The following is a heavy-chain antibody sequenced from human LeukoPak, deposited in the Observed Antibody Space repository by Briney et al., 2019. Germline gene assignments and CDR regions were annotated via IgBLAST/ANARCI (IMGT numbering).Heavy chain of an antibody. J-gene: IGHJ3*02. V-gene: IGHV4-61*08. CDR1: GGSISSGGYY. CDR3: ARDMLSMIVVVTDNHDAFDI. D-gene: IGHD3-22*01. Sequence: SETLSLTCTVSGGSISSGGYYWSWIRQHPGKGLEWIGYIYYSGSTNYNPSLKSRVTMSVDTSKNQFSLKLSSVTAADTAVYYCARDMLSMIVVVTDNHDAFDIWGQGTMVTVSS. CDR2: IYYSGST.